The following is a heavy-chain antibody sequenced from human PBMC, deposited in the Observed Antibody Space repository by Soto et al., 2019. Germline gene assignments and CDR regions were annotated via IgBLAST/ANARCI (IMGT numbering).Heavy chain of an antibody. CDR1: GGSISSSNW. J-gene: IGHJ4*02. Sequence: SETLTLTCAVSGGSISSSNWWSWVRQPPGKGLEWIGEIYHSGSTNYNPSLKSRVTISVDKSKNQFSLKLSSVTAADTAVYYCASQSITGIGDYWGQGTLVTVS. CDR2: IYHSGST. V-gene: IGHV4-4*02. D-gene: IGHD1-20*01. CDR3: ASQSITGIGDY.